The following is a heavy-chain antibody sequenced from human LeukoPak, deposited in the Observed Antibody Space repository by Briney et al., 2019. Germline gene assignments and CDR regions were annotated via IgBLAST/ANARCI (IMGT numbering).Heavy chain of an antibody. CDR3: ARVDIVVVPASKFDI. CDR1: TYSTSSGYS. J-gene: IGHJ2*01. CDR2: IYHSGTT. D-gene: IGHD2-2*03. V-gene: IGHV4-38-2*02. Sequence: SETLCLTCTVSTYSTSSGYSWAWIRRPPGKGLAWLGSIYHSGTTYYNSSLKSRVTISVDTSKNQFSLKLSSVTAADTAVYYCARVDIVVVPASKFDIWGRGTLVTVSS.